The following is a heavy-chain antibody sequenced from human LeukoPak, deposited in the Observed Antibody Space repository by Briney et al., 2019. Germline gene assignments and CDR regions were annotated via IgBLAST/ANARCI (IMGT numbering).Heavy chain of an antibody. Sequence: SETLSLTCTVSGGSISSSSYYWGWIRQPPGKGLEWIGSIYYSGSTYYNPSLKSRVTISVDTSKNQFSLKLSSVTAADTAVYYCARVELGVVTAMTGYNWFDPWGQGTLVTVSS. V-gene: IGHV4-39*07. CDR2: IYYSGST. J-gene: IGHJ5*02. D-gene: IGHD2-21*02. CDR1: GGSISSSSYY. CDR3: ARVELGVVTAMTGYNWFDP.